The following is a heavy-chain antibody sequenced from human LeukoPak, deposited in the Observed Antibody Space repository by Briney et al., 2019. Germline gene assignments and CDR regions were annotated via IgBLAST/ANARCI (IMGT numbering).Heavy chain of an antibody. Sequence: ASVKVSSKASGYTFTGYYMHWVRQAPGQGLEWMGWINPNSGGTNYAQNFQGRVTMTRDTSISTAYMDVSRLRSDDTTVYYCAREDSSGYDYWGQGTLVTVSS. CDR2: INPNSGGT. CDR3: AREDSSGYDY. J-gene: IGHJ4*02. CDR1: GYTFTGYY. D-gene: IGHD3-22*01. V-gene: IGHV1-2*02.